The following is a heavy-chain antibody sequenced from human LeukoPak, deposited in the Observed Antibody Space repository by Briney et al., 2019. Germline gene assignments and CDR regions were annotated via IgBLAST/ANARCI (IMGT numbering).Heavy chain of an antibody. CDR2: INHSGST. CDR3: ARERRYGSGSYAPNYYFDY. D-gene: IGHD3-10*01. Sequence: SETLSLTCTVSGGSISTSNYYWGWIRQPPGKGLEWIGEINHSGSTNYNPSLKSRVTISVDTSKNQFSLKLSSVTAADTAVYYCARERRYGSGSYAPNYYFDYWGQGTLVTVSS. CDR1: GGSISTSNYY. V-gene: IGHV4-39*07. J-gene: IGHJ4*02.